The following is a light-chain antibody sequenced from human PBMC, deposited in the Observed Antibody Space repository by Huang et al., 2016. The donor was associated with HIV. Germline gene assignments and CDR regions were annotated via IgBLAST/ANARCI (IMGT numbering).Light chain of an antibody. CDR1: QGIRNS. V-gene: IGKV1-NL1*01. CDR2: AAS. J-gene: IGKJ1*01. CDR3: QQYHSSWT. Sequence: DIQMTQSPLSLSASVGDRVTITCRASQGIRNSLAWYQQKPGKAPKLLVYAASRLESGVPSWFSGSGSGTNFTLTISILQPEDFATYYCQQYHSSWTFGQGTKVEIK.